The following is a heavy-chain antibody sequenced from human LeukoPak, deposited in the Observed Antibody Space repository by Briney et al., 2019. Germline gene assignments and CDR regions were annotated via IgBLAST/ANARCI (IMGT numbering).Heavy chain of an antibody. Sequence: ASVNVSCKASGYTFTNYDINWVRQATGQGLEWLGWMSASSGNTGYAQKFQGRVSMTRATSISTAYLELSSLTFEDTAVYYCARTPPKGDIDCWGQGTLVTVSS. J-gene: IGHJ4*02. V-gene: IGHV1-8*01. CDR1: GYTFTNYD. CDR2: MSASSGNT. CDR3: ARTPPKGDIDC. D-gene: IGHD2-21*02.